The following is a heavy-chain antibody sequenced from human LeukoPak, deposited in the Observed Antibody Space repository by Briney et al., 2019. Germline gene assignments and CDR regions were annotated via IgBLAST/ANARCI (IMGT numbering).Heavy chain of an antibody. CDR1: GFTFSSYG. CDR2: ISGSGGST. CDR3: AKGGASYYYYYYYMDV. Sequence: PGRSLRLSCAASGFTFSSYGMSWVRQAPGKGLEWVSAISGSGGSTYYADSVKGRFTISRDNSKNTLYLQMNSLRAEDTAVYYCAKGGASYYYYYYYMDVWAKGPRSPSP. J-gene: IGHJ6*03. V-gene: IGHV3-23*01.